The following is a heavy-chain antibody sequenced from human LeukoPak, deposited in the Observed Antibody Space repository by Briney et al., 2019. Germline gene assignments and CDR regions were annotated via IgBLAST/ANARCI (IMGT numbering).Heavy chain of an antibody. CDR3: AREGYCSGGSCYRDIVVSPFDY. J-gene: IGHJ4*02. V-gene: IGHV3-33*01. D-gene: IGHD2-15*01. CDR1: GFTFSSYG. CDR2: IWYDGSNK. Sequence: GGSLRLSCAASGFTFSSYGMHWVRQAPGKGLEWVAVIWYDGSNKYYADSVKGRFTISRDNSKNTLYLQMNSLRAEDTAVYYCAREGYCSGGSCYRDIVVSPFDYWGQGTLVTVSS.